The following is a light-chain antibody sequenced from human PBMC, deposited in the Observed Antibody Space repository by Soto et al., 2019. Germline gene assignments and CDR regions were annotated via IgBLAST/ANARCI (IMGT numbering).Light chain of an antibody. Sequence: EIVLTQSPGTLSLSPGERATLSCRASQSVSSNYLAWYQQKPGQAPRLLIYGASSRAAGIPLRISGSGSGTDFTLTISRLEPEDFAIYYCHQYGTSSFTFGPGTKVDIK. V-gene: IGKV3-20*01. CDR1: QSVSSNY. J-gene: IGKJ3*01. CDR2: GAS. CDR3: HQYGTSSFT.